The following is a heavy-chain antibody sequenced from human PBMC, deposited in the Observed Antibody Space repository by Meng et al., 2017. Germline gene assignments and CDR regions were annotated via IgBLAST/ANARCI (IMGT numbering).Heavy chain of an antibody. CDR2: IDPSGGST. V-gene: IGHV1-46*01. CDR1: GYTFTSYD. J-gene: IGHJ4*02. Sequence: QVQLVQSGAEVKKPGASVKVSCKASGYTFTSYDINWARQAPGQGLEWVGMIDPSGGSTNYAQKFQGRVTITADKSTSTAYMELSSLRSEDTAVYYCATGYGDTDFDYWGQGTLVTVSS. D-gene: IGHD4-17*01. CDR3: ATGYGDTDFDY.